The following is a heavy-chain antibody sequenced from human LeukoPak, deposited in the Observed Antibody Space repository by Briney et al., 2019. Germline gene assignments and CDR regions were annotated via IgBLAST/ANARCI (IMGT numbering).Heavy chain of an antibody. CDR1: GGSFSGYY. Sequence: SETLSLTCAVYGGSFSGYYWSWIRQPPGKGLEWIGEINHSGSTNYNPSLKSRVTISVDTSKNQFSLKLSSVTAADTAVYYCARGKGLWFGELLLPFDYWGQGTLVTVSS. J-gene: IGHJ4*02. CDR2: INHSGST. V-gene: IGHV4-34*01. D-gene: IGHD3-10*01. CDR3: ARGKGLWFGELLLPFDY.